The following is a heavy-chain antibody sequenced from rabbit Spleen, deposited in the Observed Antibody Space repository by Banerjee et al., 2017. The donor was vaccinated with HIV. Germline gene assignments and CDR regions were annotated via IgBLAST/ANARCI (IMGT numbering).Heavy chain of an antibody. V-gene: IGHV1S40*01. J-gene: IGHJ4*01. Sequence: QSLEESGGDLVKPGASLTLTCTASGFSFSSSYYMCWVRQAPGKGLEWIACIYAGSGNTYYVSWAKGRFTISKTSSTTVTLQMTSLTAADTATYFCSTNSAGGAVDGYVFNLWGPGTLVTVS. CDR2: IYAGSGNT. D-gene: IGHD6-1*01. CDR3: STNSAGGAVDGYVFNL. CDR1: GFSFSSSYY.